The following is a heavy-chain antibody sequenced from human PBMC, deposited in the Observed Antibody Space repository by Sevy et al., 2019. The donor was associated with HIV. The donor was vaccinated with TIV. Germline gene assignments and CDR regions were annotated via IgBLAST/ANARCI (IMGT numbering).Heavy chain of an antibody. Sequence: GGSLRLSCAASGFTFSSYTMDWVRQAPGKGLEWVSSIIIGSNYIYYADSLKGRFTISRDNAKNSVFLQMHSLRAEDTALYYCARGGGLTDDGFDFWGQGTMVTVSS. CDR3: ARGGGLTDDGFDF. J-gene: IGHJ3*01. V-gene: IGHV3-21*03. CDR2: IIIGSNYI. CDR1: GFTFSSYT. D-gene: IGHD3-16*01.